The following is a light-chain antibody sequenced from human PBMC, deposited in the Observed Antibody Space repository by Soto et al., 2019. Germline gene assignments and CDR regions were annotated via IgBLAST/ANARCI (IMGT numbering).Light chain of an antibody. CDR2: KVS. CDR3: MQGGHWPT. CDR1: QSLVSSNGNTY. V-gene: IGKV2-30*01. J-gene: IGKJ2*01. Sequence: DVVMTQSPLSLPVTLGQPASISCRSSQSLVSSNGNTYLNWFQQRPGQSPRRLVYKVSNRDSGVPDRFSGSGSGTDFTLKISRVEAEDVCVYYCMQGGHWPTFGQGTKLEIK.